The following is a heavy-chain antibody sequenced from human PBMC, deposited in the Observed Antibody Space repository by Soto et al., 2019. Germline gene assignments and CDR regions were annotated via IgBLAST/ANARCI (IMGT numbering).Heavy chain of an antibody. CDR2: IYHSGST. D-gene: IGHD3-22*01. CDR3: ARDNGRGAMVPLYYYDSSGFDY. Sequence: PSETLSLTCAVSGGSISSSNWWSWVRQPPGKGLEWIGEIYHSGSTNYNPSLKSRVTISVDKSKNQFSLKLSSVTAADTAVYYCARDNGRGAMVPLYYYDSSGFDYWGQGALVTVSS. CDR1: GGSISSSNW. V-gene: IGHV4-4*02. J-gene: IGHJ4*02.